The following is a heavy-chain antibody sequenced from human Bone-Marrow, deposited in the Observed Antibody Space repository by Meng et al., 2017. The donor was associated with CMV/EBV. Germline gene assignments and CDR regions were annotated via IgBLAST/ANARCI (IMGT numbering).Heavy chain of an antibody. CDR1: GYTFTGYY. Sequence: QVQLVQAGDEGEKPGASVKVSCKASGYTFTGYYMHWVRQAPGQGLEWMGWINPNSGGTNYAQKFQGRVTMTRDTSISTAYMKLSRLRSDDTAVYYCARAHCSSTSCLIDYWGQGTLVTVSS. V-gene: IGHV1-2*02. CDR3: ARAHCSSTSCLIDY. CDR2: INPNSGGT. J-gene: IGHJ4*02. D-gene: IGHD2-2*01.